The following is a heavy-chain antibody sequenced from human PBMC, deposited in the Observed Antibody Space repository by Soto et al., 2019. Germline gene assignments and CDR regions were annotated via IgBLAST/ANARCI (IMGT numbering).Heavy chain of an antibody. CDR1: GYTFNSYD. D-gene: IGHD1-26*01. CDR3: ARDSGSYYYYGMDV. CDR2: MKPNSGNT. V-gene: IGHV1-8*01. J-gene: IGHJ6*02. Sequence: QVQLVQSGAEVKKPGASVKVSCKASGYTFNSYDINWVRQATGQGLEWMGWMKPNSGNTGYAQKFQGRVTMTRNTSISTAYMELSSLRSEDTAVYYCARDSGSYYYYGMDVWGQGTTVTVSS.